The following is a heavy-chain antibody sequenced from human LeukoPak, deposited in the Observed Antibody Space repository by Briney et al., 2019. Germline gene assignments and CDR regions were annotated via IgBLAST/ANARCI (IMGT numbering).Heavy chain of an antibody. CDR3: ARFGNTYYYDSSGYYLDY. CDR1: GFTFSNYG. CDR2: IWYDGSNK. V-gene: IGHV3-33*01. Sequence: GRSLRLSCAASGFTFSNYGMHWVRQAPGKGLEWVAVIWYDGSNKYYADSVKGRFTISRDNSKIILYLQINSLRAEDTAVYYCARFGNTYYYDSSGYYLDYWGQGTLVAVSS. J-gene: IGHJ4*02. D-gene: IGHD3-22*01.